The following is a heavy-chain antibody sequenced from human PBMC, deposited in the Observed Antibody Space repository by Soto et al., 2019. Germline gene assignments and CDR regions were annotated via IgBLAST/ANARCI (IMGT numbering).Heavy chain of an antibody. CDR3: ARRQCRAGYSGGSCYNQYNWFDP. CDR1: GYTFTSYG. D-gene: IGHD2-15*01. V-gene: IGHV1-18*01. Sequence: QVQLVQSGAEVKKPGASVKVSCKASGYTFTSYGISWVRQAPGQGLEWMGWISAYNGNTNYAQKLQGRVTMTTDTSTSTAYMELRSLRSDDTAVYYCARRQCRAGYSGGSCYNQYNWFDPWGQGTLVAVSS. J-gene: IGHJ5*02. CDR2: ISAYNGNT.